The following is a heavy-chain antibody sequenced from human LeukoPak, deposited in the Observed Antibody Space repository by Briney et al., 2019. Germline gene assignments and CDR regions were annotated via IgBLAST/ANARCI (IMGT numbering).Heavy chain of an antibody. Sequence: GGSLRLPCAASGFTFSSYSMNWVRQAPGKGLEWVSYISSSSSTIYYADSVKGRFTISRDNAKNSLYLQMNSLRAEDTAVYYCARGEQWLTPSPHGMDVWGQGTTVTVSS. CDR3: ARGEQWLTPSPHGMDV. J-gene: IGHJ6*02. CDR1: GFTFSSYS. V-gene: IGHV3-48*01. D-gene: IGHD6-19*01. CDR2: ISSSSSTI.